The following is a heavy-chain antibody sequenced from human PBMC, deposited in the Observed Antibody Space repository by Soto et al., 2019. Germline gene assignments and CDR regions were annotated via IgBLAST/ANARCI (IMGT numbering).Heavy chain of an antibody. J-gene: IGHJ4*02. CDR1: GGTFSSYT. CDR2: IIPILGIA. Sequence: SVKVSCKASGGTFSSYTISWVRQAPGQGLEWMGRIIPILGIANYAQKFQGRVTITADKSTSTAYMELSSLRSEDTAVYYCDFNPYYDFWSGYIFDYWGQGTLVTVSS. V-gene: IGHV1-69*02. CDR3: DFNPYYDFWSGYIFDY. D-gene: IGHD3-3*01.